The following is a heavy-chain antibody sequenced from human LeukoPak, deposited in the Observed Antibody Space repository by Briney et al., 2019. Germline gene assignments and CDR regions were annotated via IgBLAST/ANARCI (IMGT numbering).Heavy chain of an antibody. J-gene: IGHJ4*02. D-gene: IGHD2-2*01. CDR1: GGTFSSYA. CDR2: ITPIFGTA. V-gene: IGHV1-69*05. Sequence: GSSVKVSCKASGGTFSSYAISWVRQAPGQGLEWMGGITPIFGTANYAQKFQGRVTMTRDMSTSTVYMELSSLRSEDTAVYYCARSSSSTIAGLAYWGQGTLVTVSS. CDR3: ARSSSSTIAGLAY.